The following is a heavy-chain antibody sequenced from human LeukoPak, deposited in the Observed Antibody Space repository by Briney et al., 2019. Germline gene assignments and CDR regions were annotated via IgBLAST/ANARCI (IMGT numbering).Heavy chain of an antibody. CDR3: ATRHSIGYYASPAPFDI. D-gene: IGHD3-22*01. J-gene: IGHJ3*02. Sequence: SETLSLTCTVSGGSISSYYWSWIRQPPGKGLEWIGYIYYSGSTNYNPSLKRRVTISVDTSKNHFSLKLSSVTAADTAVYYCATRHSIGYYASPAPFDIWGQGTMVTVSS. CDR2: IYYSGST. V-gene: IGHV4-59*01. CDR1: GGSISSYY.